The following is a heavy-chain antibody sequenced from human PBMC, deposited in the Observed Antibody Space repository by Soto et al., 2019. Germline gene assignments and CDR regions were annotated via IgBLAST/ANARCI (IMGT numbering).Heavy chain of an antibody. D-gene: IGHD3-10*01. J-gene: IGHJ4*02. CDR3: TSMVRGVIDY. V-gene: IGHV3-73*01. CDR2: IRSKANTYAT. Sequence: GGSLRLSCAASGFAFSGSAMHWVRQASGKGLEWVGRIRSKANTYATAYAASVKGRFTISRDDSKNTAYLQMNSLKTEDTAVYYCTSMVRGVIDYWGQGTLVTVSS. CDR1: GFAFSGSA.